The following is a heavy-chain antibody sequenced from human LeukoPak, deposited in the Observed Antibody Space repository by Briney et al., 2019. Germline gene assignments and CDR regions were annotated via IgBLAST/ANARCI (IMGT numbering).Heavy chain of an antibody. V-gene: IGHV1-2*04. D-gene: IGHD3-10*01. J-gene: IGHJ4*02. CDR3: ARAPYYGSGSYYDY. CDR1: GYTFTGYY. CDR2: INPNSGDT. Sequence: ASVTVSCKASGYTFTGYYMHWVRQAPGQGLEWMGWINPNSGDTNYAQKFQGWVTMTRDTSISTAYMELSRLRSDDTAVYYCARAPYYGSGSYYDYWGQGTLVTVSS.